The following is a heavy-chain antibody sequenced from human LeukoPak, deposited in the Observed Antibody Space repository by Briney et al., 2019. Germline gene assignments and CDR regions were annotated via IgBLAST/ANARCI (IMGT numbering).Heavy chain of an antibody. J-gene: IGHJ4*02. D-gene: IGHD3-22*01. CDR1: GYTFTGYY. CDR2: INPNSGGT. Sequence: GAPVKVSCKASGYTFTGYYMHWVRQAPGQGLEWMGWINPNSGGTNYAQKFQGRVTMTRDTSISTAYMELSRLRSDDTAVYYCARASRITMIVVVTDSFDYWGQGTLVTVSS. V-gene: IGHV1-2*02. CDR3: ARASRITMIVVVTDSFDY.